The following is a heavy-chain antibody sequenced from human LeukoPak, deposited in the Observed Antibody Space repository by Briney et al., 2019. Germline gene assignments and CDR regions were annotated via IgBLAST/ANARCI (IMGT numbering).Heavy chain of an antibody. CDR1: GYTFTGYY. CDR3: AKDLRIAVSGTSGFDL. CDR2: MNPNSGAT. Sequence: ASVKVSCKASGYTFTGYYMHLVRQAPGQGLEWMGWMNPNSGATNYAQKFQVRVTMTGDTSTSTAYMELSGLRFDDTAVYYCAKDLRIAVSGTSGFDLWGQGAMVTVSS. V-gene: IGHV1-2*02. J-gene: IGHJ3*01. D-gene: IGHD6-19*01.